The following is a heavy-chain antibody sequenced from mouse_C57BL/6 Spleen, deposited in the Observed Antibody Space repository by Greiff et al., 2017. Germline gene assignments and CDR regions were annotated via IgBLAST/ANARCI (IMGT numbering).Heavy chain of an antibody. Sequence: VQLQQSGAELVKPGASVKLSCTASGFNIKDYYMHWVKQRTEQGLEWIGRIDPEDGETKYAPTFQGKATITADTSSNTAYLQLSSLTSEDTAVYYCAPYSNYVRDFDCRGQGTTLTVSS. J-gene: IGHJ2*01. CDR3: APYSNYVRDFDC. V-gene: IGHV14-2*01. D-gene: IGHD2-5*01. CDR1: GFNIKDYY. CDR2: IDPEDGET.